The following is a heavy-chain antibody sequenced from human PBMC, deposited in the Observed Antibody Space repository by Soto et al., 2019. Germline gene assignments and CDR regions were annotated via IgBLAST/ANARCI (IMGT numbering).Heavy chain of an antibody. CDR1: GFTFDDYA. CDR3: AKEPIGYCSGGSCYSRGGVDV. CDR2: ISWNSGSI. D-gene: IGHD2-15*01. Sequence: GGSLRLSCAASGFTFDDYAMHWVRQAPGKGLEWVSGISWNSGSIGYADSVKGRFTISRDNAKNSLYLQMNSLRAEDTALYYCAKEPIGYCSGGSCYSRGGVDVWGKGTTVTVSS. V-gene: IGHV3-9*01. J-gene: IGHJ6*04.